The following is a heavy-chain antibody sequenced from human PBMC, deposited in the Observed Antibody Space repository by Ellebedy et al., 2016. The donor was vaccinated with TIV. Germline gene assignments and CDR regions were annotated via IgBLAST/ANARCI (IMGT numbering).Heavy chain of an antibody. CDR2: IYSSQST. J-gene: IGHJ4*02. CDR1: GTVISRFY. V-gene: IGHV4-4*08. Sequence: MPSETLSLTCSVSGTVISRFYLSWIRQPPGKGLEWIGDIYSSQSTNYHPSLKSRVTISVDTSKNQFSLRLSSVTAADTAVYYCARLPGEDSRGYYFDHWGQGTLVTVSS. CDR3: ARLPGEDSRGYYFDH. D-gene: IGHD3-22*01.